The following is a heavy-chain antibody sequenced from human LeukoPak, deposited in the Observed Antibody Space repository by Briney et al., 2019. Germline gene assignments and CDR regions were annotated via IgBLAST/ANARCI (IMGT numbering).Heavy chain of an antibody. J-gene: IGHJ6*02. V-gene: IGHV3-21*01. CDR1: GFTFSSYS. D-gene: IGHD2-15*01. CDR3: ARFGCSGGSCYAWDYYGMDV. Sequence: GGSLRLSCAASGFTFSSYSMNWVRQAPGKGLEWVSSISSSSSYIYYADSVKGRFTISRDNAKNSLYLQMNSLRAEDTAVYYCARFGCSGGSCYAWDYYGMDVWGQGTTVTVSS. CDR2: ISSSSSYI.